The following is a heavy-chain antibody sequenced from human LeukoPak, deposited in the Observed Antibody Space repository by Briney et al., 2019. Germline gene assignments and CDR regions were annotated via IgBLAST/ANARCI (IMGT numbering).Heavy chain of an antibody. Sequence: SETLSLTCTVSGGSISSYYWSWLRQPPGKGLEWIGYLYYSGSTNYNPSLKSRVTISVDTSKNQFSLKLSSVTAADTAVYYCARDLWERAFDIWGQGTMVTVSS. D-gene: IGHD1-26*01. V-gene: IGHV4-59*01. CDR3: ARDLWERAFDI. CDR2: LYYSGST. J-gene: IGHJ3*02. CDR1: GGSISSYY.